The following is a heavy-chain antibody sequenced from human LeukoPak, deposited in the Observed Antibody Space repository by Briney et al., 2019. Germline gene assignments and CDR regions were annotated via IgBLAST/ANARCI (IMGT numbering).Heavy chain of an antibody. Sequence: EPSETLSLTCAVSGYSISSGYYWGWIRQPPGKGLEWIGSIYHSGSTYYNPSLKSRVTISVDTSKNQFSLKLTSVTAADTAVYYCAREGSTSGTNWFDPWGQGTLVTVSS. D-gene: IGHD3-10*01. V-gene: IGHV4-38-2*02. CDR1: GYSISSGYY. CDR2: IYHSGST. J-gene: IGHJ5*02. CDR3: AREGSTSGTNWFDP.